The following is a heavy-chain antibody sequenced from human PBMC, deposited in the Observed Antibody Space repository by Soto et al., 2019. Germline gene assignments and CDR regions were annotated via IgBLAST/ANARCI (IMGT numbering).Heavy chain of an antibody. D-gene: IGHD5-12*01. CDR2: IYRSGHT. Sequence: QLQLQEADSGLVKPSQTLSLSCAVSSDSVSSGDYSWNWIRQPPGKGLEWIGYIYRSGHTYYNPAPRRRVTISVERSKNPYSLRVASVTAADTALYYCASVPCSATTCPPGAFDIWGQGSMVTV. V-gene: IGHV4-30-2*01. CDR1: SDSVSSGDYS. CDR3: ASVPCSATTCPPGAFDI. J-gene: IGHJ3*02.